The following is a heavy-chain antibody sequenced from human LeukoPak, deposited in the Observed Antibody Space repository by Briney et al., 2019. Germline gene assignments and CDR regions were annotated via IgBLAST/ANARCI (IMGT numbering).Heavy chain of an antibody. CDR1: GFIFSSYG. CDR3: ARDTFYSTGAYGLEV. V-gene: IGHV3-33*01. D-gene: IGHD2-8*02. J-gene: IGHJ6*02. CDR2: IYYDGSNE. Sequence: GGSLRLSCAASGFIFSSYGMHWVRQAPGKGLEWVAVIYYDGSNEYYADSVRGRFTISRDNSKNTLFLQMNSLRAEDTAVYYCARDTFYSTGAYGLEVWGQGTTVTVSS.